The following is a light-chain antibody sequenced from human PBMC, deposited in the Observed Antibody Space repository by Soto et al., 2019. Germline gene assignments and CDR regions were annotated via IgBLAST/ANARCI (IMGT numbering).Light chain of an antibody. CDR3: QQDGRSPQT. V-gene: IGKV3-20*01. J-gene: IGKJ1*01. Sequence: TKSVGTLSAYPLDIATLSCGASQRVSSGYLAWYQQKPGQAPRLLIYGASNRATGTPDRFSGSGSGTDFTLTIGSLEPEDFAVYYCQQDGRSPQTFGQGTKVDI. CDR2: GAS. CDR1: QRVSSGY.